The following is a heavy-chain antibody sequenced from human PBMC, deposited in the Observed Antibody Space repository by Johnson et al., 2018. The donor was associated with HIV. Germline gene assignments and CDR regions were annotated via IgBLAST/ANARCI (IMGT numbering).Heavy chain of an antibody. Sequence: QVQLVESGGGVVQPGGSLRLSCVASGFIFSTYGMHWVRQAPGKGLEWLAFIRYDGSNEYYVASVKGRFTISIDNSKNMLYLQMNSLRAEDTAMYYCAKEKDYGAFDIWGQGTMVTVSS. CDR3: AKEKDYGAFDI. CDR1: GFIFSTYG. CDR2: IRYDGSNE. J-gene: IGHJ3*02. D-gene: IGHD3-16*01. V-gene: IGHV3-30*02.